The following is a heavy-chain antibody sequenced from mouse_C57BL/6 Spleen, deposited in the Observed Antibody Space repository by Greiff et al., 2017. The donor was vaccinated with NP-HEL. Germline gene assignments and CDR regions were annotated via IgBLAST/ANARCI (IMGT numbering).Heavy chain of an antibody. Sequence: VQLQQSGAELVRPGASVTLSCKASGYTFTDYEMHWVKQTPVHGLEWIGAIDPETGGTAYNQKFKGKAILTADQSSSTAYMELRSLTSEDAAVYDCTRHWVDYWGKGTTRTVSS. D-gene: IGHD4-1*01. J-gene: IGHJ2*01. CDR3: TRHWVDY. CDR1: GYTFTDYE. V-gene: IGHV1-15*01. CDR2: IDPETGGT.